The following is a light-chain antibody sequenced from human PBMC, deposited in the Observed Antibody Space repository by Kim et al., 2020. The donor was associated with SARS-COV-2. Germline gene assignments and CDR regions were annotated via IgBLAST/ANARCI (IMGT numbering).Light chain of an antibody. CDR3: QQRSNWPLT. CDR1: QSVSRF. Sequence: ELVLTQSPATLSLSPGQRATLSRRASQSVSRFLAWYQQKPGQPPRLLIYDASNRATGVPARFTGSGSGTDFTLTISSLEPEDFAVYYCQQRSNWPLTFGGGTKVDIK. J-gene: IGKJ4*01. V-gene: IGKV3-11*01. CDR2: DAS.